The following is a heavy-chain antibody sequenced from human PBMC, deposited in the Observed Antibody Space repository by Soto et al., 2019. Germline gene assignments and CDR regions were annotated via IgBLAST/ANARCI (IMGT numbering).Heavy chain of an antibody. V-gene: IGHV1-18*01. Sequence: GASVKVSCKASGYTFTIYGISWVGQAPGQGVERMGWISGYTGNTNYAQKLQGRVTMTTDTSTSTAYMELRSLRSDDTAVYYCARDRYCSSTSCYAGGYYYYGMDVWGQGTTVTVSS. CDR2: ISGYTGNT. CDR1: GYTFTIYG. J-gene: IGHJ6*02. D-gene: IGHD2-2*01. CDR3: ARDRYCSSTSCYAGGYYYYGMDV.